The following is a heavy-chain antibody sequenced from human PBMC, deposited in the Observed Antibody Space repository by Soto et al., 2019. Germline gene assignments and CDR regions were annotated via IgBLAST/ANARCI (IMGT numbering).Heavy chain of an antibody. D-gene: IGHD3-16*01. V-gene: IGHV3-23*05. CDR1: GLTFNSQS. CDR2: ISPSGSNT. Sequence: GGSLRLSCTASGLTFNSQSMSWVRQAAGTGLEWVSTISPSGSNTHYADSVKGRFTISRDNSRNRLDLQMSSLRAADTALYYCVSWVSAHFDYWGQGTPVTVSS. J-gene: IGHJ4*02. CDR3: VSWVSAHFDY.